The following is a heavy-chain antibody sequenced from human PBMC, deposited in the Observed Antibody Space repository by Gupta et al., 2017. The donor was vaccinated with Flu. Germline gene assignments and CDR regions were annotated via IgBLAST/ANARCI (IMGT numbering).Heavy chain of an antibody. CDR2: INTNTGGT. D-gene: IGHD2-21*02. J-gene: IGHJ4*02. CDR3: ARDYKLATANTFDF. Sequence: MHWVRQAPGKGLQWMGWINTNTGGTKYAQKFQGRVTMTRDTSTDTAYMDLSRLTSDDSAVYFCARDYKLATANTFDFWGQGTPVTVSS. V-gene: IGHV1-2*02.